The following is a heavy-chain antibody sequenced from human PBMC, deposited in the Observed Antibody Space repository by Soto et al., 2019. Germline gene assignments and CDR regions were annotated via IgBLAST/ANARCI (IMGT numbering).Heavy chain of an antibody. CDR2: ISAYNGKI. D-gene: IGHD3-3*01. CDR3: ARETIPQINYYGTDV. J-gene: IGHJ6*02. V-gene: IGHV1-18*01. Sequence: QVQLVQSGAAVREPGASVTVSCKASGYTFTNYGISWVRQAPGQGLEWIGWISAYNGKIDYAQKVQGRVTLTTDTSTSIAFMELRRLRSDDTAMYYCARETIPQINYYGTDVWGQGTTVTVSS. CDR1: GYTFTNYG.